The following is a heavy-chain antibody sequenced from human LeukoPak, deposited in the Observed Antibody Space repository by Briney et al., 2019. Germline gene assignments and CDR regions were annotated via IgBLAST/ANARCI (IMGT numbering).Heavy chain of an antibody. V-gene: IGHV4-61*02. CDR3: ARRGWRSRNAFDI. Sequence: KSSETLSLTCTVSGGSISSGSYYWSWIRQPAGKGLEWIGRIYTSGSTNYNPSLKSRVTISVDTSKNQFSLKLSSVTAADTAVYYCARRGWRSRNAFDIWGQGTMVTVSS. CDR1: GGSISSGSYY. J-gene: IGHJ3*02. CDR2: IYTSGST. D-gene: IGHD5-12*01.